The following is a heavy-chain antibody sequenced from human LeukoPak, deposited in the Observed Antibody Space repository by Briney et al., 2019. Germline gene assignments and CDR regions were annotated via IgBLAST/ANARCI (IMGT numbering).Heavy chain of an antibody. J-gene: IGHJ4*02. V-gene: IGHV1-3*01. D-gene: IGHD4-17*01. CDR1: GYTFTSYA. CDR3: AREVTTVTFFDY. Sequence: ASVKVSRKASGYTFTSYAMHWVRQAPGQRLEWMGWINAGNGNAKYSQKFQGRVTITRDTSASTAYMELSSLRSEDTAVYYCAREVTTVTFFDYWGQGTLVTVSS. CDR2: INAGNGNA.